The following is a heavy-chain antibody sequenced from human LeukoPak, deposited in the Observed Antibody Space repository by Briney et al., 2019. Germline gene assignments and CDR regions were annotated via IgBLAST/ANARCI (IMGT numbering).Heavy chain of an antibody. D-gene: IGHD4-17*01. CDR2: MYHGGST. CDR1: GGSISSGGYS. Sequence: PSETLSLTCAVSGGSISSGGYSWSWIRQPPGKGLEWIGYMYHGGSTYYNPSLEGRVTISVDRSKNQFSLKVSSVTAADTAVYYCASTNDFGDYMGAWGQGTLVTVCS. V-gene: IGHV4-30-2*01. CDR3: ASTNDFGDYMGA. J-gene: IGHJ5*02.